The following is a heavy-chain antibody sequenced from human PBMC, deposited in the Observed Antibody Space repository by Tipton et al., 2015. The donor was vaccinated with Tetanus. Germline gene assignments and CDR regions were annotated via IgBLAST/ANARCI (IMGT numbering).Heavy chain of an antibody. CDR1: GFIFGSYG. Sequence: SLRLSCAASGFIFGSYGMSWVRQAPGRGLEWVSTITGGEGKTHYADSVKGRFTISRDNSRNTLSLQMSNLRADETAVYYCAKSASGCGRCYRDGFATWGPGKMVSVSS. CDR2: ITGGEGKT. V-gene: IGHV3-23*01. J-gene: IGHJ3*02. D-gene: IGHD2-15*01. CDR3: AKSASGCGRCYRDGFAT.